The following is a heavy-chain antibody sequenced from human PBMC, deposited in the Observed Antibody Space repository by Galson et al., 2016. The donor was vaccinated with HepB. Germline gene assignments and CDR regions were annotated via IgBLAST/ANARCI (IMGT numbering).Heavy chain of an antibody. CDR1: GFTFSSYS. CDR2: INRSSTYT. V-gene: IGHV3-21*01. CDR3: VRDGHNNYYFDY. Sequence: SLRLSCAASGFTFSSYSMNWVRQAPGKGLGWVSSINRSSTYTSYADSLKGRFTISRDNAKNSLYLLMNSLRAEDTAVYYCVRDGHNNYYFDYWGQGTLVTVSS. J-gene: IGHJ4*02. D-gene: IGHD5-24*01.